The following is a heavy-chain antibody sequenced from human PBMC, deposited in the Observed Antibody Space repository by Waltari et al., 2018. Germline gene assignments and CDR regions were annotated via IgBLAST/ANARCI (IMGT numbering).Heavy chain of an antibody. CDR2: IMPILVIA. CDR3: ARGPRDSSGYRHDAFDI. CDR1: GGTFSSYT. V-gene: IGHV1-69*02. Sequence: QVQLVQSGAEVKKPGSSVKVSCKASGGTFSSYTISWVRQAPGQGLEWMGRIMPILVIANYAQKCQGRVTITADKSTSTAYMELSSLRSEDTAVYYCARGPRDSSGYRHDAFDIWGQGTMVTVSS. J-gene: IGHJ3*02. D-gene: IGHD3-22*01.